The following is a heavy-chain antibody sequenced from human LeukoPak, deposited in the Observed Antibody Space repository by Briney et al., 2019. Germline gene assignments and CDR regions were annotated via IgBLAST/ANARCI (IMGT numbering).Heavy chain of an antibody. V-gene: IGHV3-74*01. D-gene: IGHD2-15*01. CDR2: INSDGSST. Sequence: GGSLRLSCAASGSTFSSYWMHWVRRAPGKGLVWVSRINSDGSSTSYADSVKGRFTISRDNAKNTLYLQMNSLRAEDTAVYYYARDYGIVGVRDWGQGTLVTVSS. J-gene: IGHJ4*02. CDR3: ARDYGIVGVRD. CDR1: GSTFSSYW.